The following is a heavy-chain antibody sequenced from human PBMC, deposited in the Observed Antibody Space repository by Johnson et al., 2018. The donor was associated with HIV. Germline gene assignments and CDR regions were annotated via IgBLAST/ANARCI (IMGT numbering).Heavy chain of an antibody. D-gene: IGHD2-2*01. CDR3: ARGAPEDIVVVPAAFDI. V-gene: IGHV3-20*04. Sequence: VQLVESGGGVVRPGGSLRLSCAASGFTFDDYGMIWVRQAPGKGLEWVSGINWNGGSTGYADSVKGRFTISRDNAKNSLYLQMNSLRAEDTALYYCARGAPEDIVVVPAAFDIWGQGTMVTVSS. CDR2: INWNGGST. CDR1: GFTFDDYG. J-gene: IGHJ3*02.